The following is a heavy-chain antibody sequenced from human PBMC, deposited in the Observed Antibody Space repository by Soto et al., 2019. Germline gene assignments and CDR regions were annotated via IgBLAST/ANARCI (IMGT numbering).Heavy chain of an antibody. V-gene: IGHV3-23*01. J-gene: IGHJ5*02. CDR2: VGGGGSDT. CDR1: GFTFGDYA. D-gene: IGHD1-20*01. CDR3: AKDAVHYNGKWDWFDT. Sequence: QFLESGGDLVQPGGSLRVHCVASGFTFGDYAMSWVRQAPGKGLEWVSSVGGGGSDTYYAASVKGRFTISRDNSKSTLYLQMNNLRVEDTVVYYCAKDAVHYNGKWDWFDTWGQGTLVIVSS.